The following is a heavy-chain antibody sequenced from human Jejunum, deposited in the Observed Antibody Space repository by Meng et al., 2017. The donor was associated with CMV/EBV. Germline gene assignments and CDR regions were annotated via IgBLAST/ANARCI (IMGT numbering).Heavy chain of an antibody. CDR1: GFTFSING. CDR3: AKVGFGWYSIDY. Sequence: VEQVEAGGGVFRPGGSRRLSCAASGFTFSINGMHWVRQAPGKGLEWVAFIRYDGTVQNYADSVKGRFTISRDNSWNMLSLEMNSLRPEDTAVYYCAKVGFGWYSIDYWGQGTLVTVSS. D-gene: IGHD6-19*01. J-gene: IGHJ4*02. CDR2: IRYDGTVQ. V-gene: IGHV3-30*02.